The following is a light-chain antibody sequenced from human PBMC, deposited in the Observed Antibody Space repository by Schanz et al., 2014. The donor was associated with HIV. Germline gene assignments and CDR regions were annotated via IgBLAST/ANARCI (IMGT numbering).Light chain of an antibody. V-gene: IGLV1-47*02. Sequence: QSVLTQPPSASGTPGQRVTISCSGTTSNIGSNIVNWYQQLPGTAPKLLIYTNNQRPSGVPDRFSGSKSGTSASLAISGLRSGDEADYYCAAWDDSLSGWVFGGGTKLTVL. CDR1: TSNIGSNI. CDR3: AAWDDSLSGWV. CDR2: TNN. J-gene: IGLJ3*02.